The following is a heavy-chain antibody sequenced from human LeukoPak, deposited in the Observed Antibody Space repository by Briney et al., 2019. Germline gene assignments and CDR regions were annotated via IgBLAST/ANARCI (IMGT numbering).Heavy chain of an antibody. CDR3: ARVAGYCSSTSCYAHYNWFDP. J-gene: IGHJ5*02. CDR2: ISYDGDDK. Sequence: GGSLRLSCAASGFPFSSYAIHWVRQAPGKGLEWVAVISYDGDDKYYADSVKGRFALSRDNSKNTLYLQMNSLRAEDTAVYYCARVAGYCSSTSCYAHYNWFDPWGQGTLVTVSS. D-gene: IGHD2-2*01. CDR1: GFPFSSYA. V-gene: IGHV3-30*09.